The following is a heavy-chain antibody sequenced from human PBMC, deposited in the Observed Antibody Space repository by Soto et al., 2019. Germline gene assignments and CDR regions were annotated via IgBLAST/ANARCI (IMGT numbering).Heavy chain of an antibody. CDR1: GYSFSTYW. D-gene: IGHD6-19*01. CDR3: ARRWSSGWYLDY. V-gene: IGHV5-51*01. J-gene: IGHJ4*02. Sequence: GGSLRLSCQGSGYSFSTYWIGWVRQMPGKGLEWMGIIYPGDSDTRYSPSFKGQVTISADKSISTAYLQWSSLKASDTAIYYCARRWSSGWYLDYWGRGTLVTVSS. CDR2: IYPGDSDT.